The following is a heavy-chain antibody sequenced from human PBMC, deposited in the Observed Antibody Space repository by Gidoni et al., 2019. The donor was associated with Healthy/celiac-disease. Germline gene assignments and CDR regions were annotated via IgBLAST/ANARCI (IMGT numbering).Heavy chain of an antibody. J-gene: IGHJ4*02. Sequence: EVQLLESGGGLVQPGGSLRLSCAASGFTFSSYEMNWVRQAQGKGMEWVSYISSSGSTIYYSDSGKGRLNISRDKAKNSLNLQMNSLRAEETAVDYCARVARGATLDYWGQGTLVTVSS. D-gene: IGHD1-26*01. CDR1: GFTFSSYE. V-gene: IGHV3-48*03. CDR2: ISSSGSTI. CDR3: ARVARGATLDY.